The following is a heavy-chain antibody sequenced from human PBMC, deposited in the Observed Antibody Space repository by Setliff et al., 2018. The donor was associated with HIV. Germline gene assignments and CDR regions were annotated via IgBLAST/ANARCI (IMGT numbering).Heavy chain of an antibody. V-gene: IGHV4-39*01. CDR2: IYYTGST. CDR3: ARHILSGTTVTNSWFDP. Sequence: PSETLRLSCAASGFTFGDYYMTWIRQPPGKGLEWIGNIYYTGSTSYNPSLKSRVTISVDTSKNQFSLKLYSVTAADTAVYYCARHILSGTTVTNSWFDPWGQGTLVTVSS. CDR1: GFTFGDYY. J-gene: IGHJ5*02. D-gene: IGHD4-17*01.